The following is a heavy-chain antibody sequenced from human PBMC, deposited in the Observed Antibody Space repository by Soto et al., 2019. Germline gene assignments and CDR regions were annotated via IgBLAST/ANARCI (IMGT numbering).Heavy chain of an antibody. CDR2: IIPIFGTA. Sequence: SVKVSFKASGGTFSSYAISWVRQAPGQGLEWMGGIIPIFGTANYAQKFQGRVTITADESTSTAYMELSSLRSEDTAVYYCARDIISREFWSGYFWFDPWGQGTLVTVSS. D-gene: IGHD3-3*01. CDR1: GGTFSSYA. V-gene: IGHV1-69*13. CDR3: ARDIISREFWSGYFWFDP. J-gene: IGHJ5*02.